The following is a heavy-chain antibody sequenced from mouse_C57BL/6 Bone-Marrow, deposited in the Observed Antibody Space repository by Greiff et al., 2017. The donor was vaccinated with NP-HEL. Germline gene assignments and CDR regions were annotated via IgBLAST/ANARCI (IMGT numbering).Heavy chain of an antibody. CDR1: GYAFTNYL. V-gene: IGHV1-54*01. CDR2: INPGSGGT. Sequence: LQESGAELVRPGTSVKVSCKASGYAFTNYLIEWVKQRPGQGLEWIGVINPGSGGTNYNEKFKGKATLTADKSSSTAYMQLSSLTSEDSAVYFCAREGNYGYFDVWGTGTTVTVSS. CDR3: AREGNYGYFDV. J-gene: IGHJ1*03. D-gene: IGHD2-1*01.